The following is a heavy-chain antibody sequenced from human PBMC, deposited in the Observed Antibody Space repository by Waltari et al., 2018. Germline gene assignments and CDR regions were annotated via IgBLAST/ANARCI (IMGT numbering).Heavy chain of an antibody. CDR3: ARAAVGATD. Sequence: EVQLVESGGGLVQPGGSLRLSCLVSGFTFSDYWMSWVRQAPGKGLEWVANIKQDGSDIYYADSVKGRFTISRDNAKNSLYLQMNSLRAEDTAVYYCARAAVGATDWGQGTLVTVSS. J-gene: IGHJ4*02. CDR1: GFTFSDYW. D-gene: IGHD1-26*01. CDR2: IKQDGSDI. V-gene: IGHV3-7*01.